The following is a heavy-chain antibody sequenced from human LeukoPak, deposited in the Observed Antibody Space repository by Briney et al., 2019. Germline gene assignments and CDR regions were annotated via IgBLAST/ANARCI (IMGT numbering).Heavy chain of an antibody. CDR3: ARGTTDDY. D-gene: IGHD1-1*01. V-gene: IGHV1-46*01. CDR2: INPSGGST. Sequence: ASVKVSFKASGYTFTSYYIDWVRQAPGQGLEWMGVINPSGGSTRYAQKFQGRVTMTGDPSTRTVYMELSSLTSDDTAVYYCARGTTDDYWGQGTLVTVSS. CDR1: GYTFTSYY. J-gene: IGHJ4*02.